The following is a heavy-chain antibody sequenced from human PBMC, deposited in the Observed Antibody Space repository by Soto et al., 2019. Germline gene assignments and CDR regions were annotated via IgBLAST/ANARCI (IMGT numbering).Heavy chain of an antibody. Sequence: ASVKVSCKVSGYTLTELSMHWVRQAPGKGLEWMGGFDPEDGETIYAQKFQGRVTMTEDTSTDTAYMELSSLRSEDTAVYYCATYHYYGSGSHAPNFDYWGQGTLVPVSS. D-gene: IGHD3-10*01. CDR3: ATYHYYGSGSHAPNFDY. J-gene: IGHJ4*02. CDR2: FDPEDGET. CDR1: GYTLTELS. V-gene: IGHV1-24*01.